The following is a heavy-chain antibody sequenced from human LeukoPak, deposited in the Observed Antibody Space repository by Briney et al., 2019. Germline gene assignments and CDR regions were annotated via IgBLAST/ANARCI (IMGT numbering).Heavy chain of an antibody. V-gene: IGHV1-2*02. CDR1: GYTFTGYY. D-gene: IGHD3-3*01. Sequence: ASVKVSCKASGYTFTGYYMHWVRQAPGQGLEWMGWINPNSGGTNYAQKFQGRVTMTRDTSISTAYMELSRLRSDDTAVYYCARSLTIFGVVIPPGYWGQGTLVTVSS. CDR3: ARSLTIFGVVIPPGY. J-gene: IGHJ4*02. CDR2: INPNSGGT.